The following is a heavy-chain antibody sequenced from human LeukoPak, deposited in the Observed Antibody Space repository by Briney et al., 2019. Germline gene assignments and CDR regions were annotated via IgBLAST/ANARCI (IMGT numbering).Heavy chain of an antibody. J-gene: IGHJ2*01. D-gene: IGHD3-10*01. V-gene: IGHV4-30-4*08. Sequence: SWVRQPPGKGLEWIGYIYYSGSTYYNPSLKSRVTISVDTSKNQFSLKLSSVTAADTAVYYCARDYYGPGSLRYFDLWGRGTLVTVSS. CDR2: IYYSGST. CDR3: ARDYYGPGSLRYFDL.